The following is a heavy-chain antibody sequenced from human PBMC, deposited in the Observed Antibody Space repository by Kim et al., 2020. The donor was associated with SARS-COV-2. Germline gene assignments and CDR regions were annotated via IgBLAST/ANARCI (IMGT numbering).Heavy chain of an antibody. CDR1: GGTFSSYA. Sequence: SVKVSCKASGGTFSSYAISWVRQAPGQGLEWMGGIIPIFGTANYAQKFQGRVTITADESTSTAYMELSSLRSEDTAVYYCARPSRGGPLDYRRPRYYYYYGMDVWGQGTTVTVSS. D-gene: IGHD4-4*01. CDR3: ARPSRGGPLDYRRPRYYYYYGMDV. J-gene: IGHJ6*02. CDR2: IIPIFGTA. V-gene: IGHV1-69*13.